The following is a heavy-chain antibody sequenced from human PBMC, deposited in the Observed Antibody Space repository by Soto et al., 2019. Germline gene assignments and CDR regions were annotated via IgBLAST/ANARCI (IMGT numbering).Heavy chain of an antibody. D-gene: IGHD2-15*01. CDR3: ARDSHGPTYCSGGSCYPYYYYGMDV. J-gene: IGHJ6*02. V-gene: IGHV4-30-4*01. CDR1: GGSISSGDYY. CDR2: IYYSGST. Sequence: PSETLSLTCTVSGGSISSGDYYWSWIRQPPGKGLEWIGYIYYSGSTYYNPSLKSRVTISVDTSKNQFSLKLSSVTAADTAVYYCARDSHGPTYCSGGSCYPYYYYGMDVWGQGTTVTVSS.